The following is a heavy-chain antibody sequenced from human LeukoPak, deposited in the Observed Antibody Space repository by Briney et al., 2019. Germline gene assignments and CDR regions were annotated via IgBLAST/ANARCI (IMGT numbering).Heavy chain of an antibody. V-gene: IGHV3-48*01. D-gene: IGHD4-17*01. CDR3: ARDLLRRDYGDAFDI. CDR2: ISSSSSTI. J-gene: IGHJ3*02. Sequence: GGSLRLSCGASGFTFSTYTMNWVRQAPGKGLEWVSYISSSSSTIYYADSVRGRFTISRDNAKNSLYLQMNSLRAEDTAVYYCARDLLRRDYGDAFDIWGQGTMVTVSS. CDR1: GFTFSTYT.